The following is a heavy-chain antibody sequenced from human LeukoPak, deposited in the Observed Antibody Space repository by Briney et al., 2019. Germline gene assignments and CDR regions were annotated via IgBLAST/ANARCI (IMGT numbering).Heavy chain of an antibody. V-gene: IGHV3-23*01. J-gene: IGHJ4*02. CDR3: AKEYDIVVVPAVAFDY. D-gene: IGHD2-2*01. CDR2: ISGSGGST. CDR1: GFTFSSYA. Sequence: GGSLRLSCAASGFTFSSYAMSWVRQAPGKGLEWVSAISGSGGSTYYADSVKGRFTISRDNSKNTLYLQMNSLRAEDTAVYYCAKEYDIVVVPAVAFDYWGQGTLVTVYS.